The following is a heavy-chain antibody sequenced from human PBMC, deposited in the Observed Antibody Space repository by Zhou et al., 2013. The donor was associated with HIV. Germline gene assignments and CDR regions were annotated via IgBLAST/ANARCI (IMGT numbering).Heavy chain of an antibody. CDR2: ISAYNGNT. V-gene: IGHV1-18*01. D-gene: IGHD1-26*01. Sequence: QVQLVQSGAEVKKPGASVKVSCKASGYTFTSYGISWVRQAPGQGLEWMGWISAYNGNTNYAQKLQGRVTMTTDTSTSTAYMELRSLRSDDTAVYYCARVKVGATHSHLSYYYYMDVWGKGTTVTVSS. CDR1: GYTFTSYG. J-gene: IGHJ6*03. CDR3: ARVKVGATHSHLSYYYYMDV.